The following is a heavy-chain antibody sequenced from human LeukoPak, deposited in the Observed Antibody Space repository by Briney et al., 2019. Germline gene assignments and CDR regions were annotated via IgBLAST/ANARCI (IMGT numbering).Heavy chain of an antibody. V-gene: IGHV1-69*13. D-gene: IGHD3-3*01. Sequence: ASVNVSCKASGGTFSSYAISWVRQAPGQGLEWMGGIIPIFGTANYAQKFQGRVTITADESTSTAYMELSSLRSEDAAVYYCARGTSNYDFWSGYYPTPTSYYGMDVWGQGTTVTVSS. CDR3: ARGTSNYDFWSGYYPTPTSYYGMDV. CDR1: GGTFSSYA. CDR2: IIPIFGTA. J-gene: IGHJ6*02.